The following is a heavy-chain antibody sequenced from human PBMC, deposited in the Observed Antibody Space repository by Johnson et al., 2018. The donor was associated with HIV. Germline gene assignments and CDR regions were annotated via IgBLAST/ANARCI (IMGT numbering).Heavy chain of an antibody. Sequence: VQLVESGGGLVQPGGSLRLSCAASGFTFSDHYMDWVRQAPRKGLEWVGRTRNKANSYTTEYAASGTGRFTISKDDSKNSLYLQMNSLKTEDTAVYYCARGDCSGGSCYGPGAFDIWGQGTMVTVSS. CDR2: TRNKANSYTT. V-gene: IGHV3-72*01. D-gene: IGHD2-15*01. CDR1: GFTFSDHY. J-gene: IGHJ3*02. CDR3: ARGDCSGGSCYGPGAFDI.